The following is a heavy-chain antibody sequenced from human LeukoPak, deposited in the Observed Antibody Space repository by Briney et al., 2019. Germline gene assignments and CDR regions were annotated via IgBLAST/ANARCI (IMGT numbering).Heavy chain of an antibody. D-gene: IGHD1-1*01. Sequence: ASVKVSCKASGYTFTNYDINWVRQATGQGLEWMGWMNPNSGHTGFAQKFQGRVTITRSTAISTAYMELSSLRSEDTAIYYCARSIPLWKDLRRDWFDPWGQGTQVIVSS. CDR1: GYTFTNYD. CDR3: ARSIPLWKDLRRDWFDP. CDR2: MNPNSGHT. J-gene: IGHJ5*02. V-gene: IGHV1-8*03.